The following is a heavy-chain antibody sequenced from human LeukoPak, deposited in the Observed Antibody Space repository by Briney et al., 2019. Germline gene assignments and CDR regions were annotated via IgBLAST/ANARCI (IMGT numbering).Heavy chain of an antibody. J-gene: IGHJ4*02. Sequence: GGSLRLSCAASGFTFSSYAMSWVRQAPGKGLEWVSAISGGSTYYADSVKGRFTISRDNSKNTLYLQMNSLRAEDTAVYYCAKDPIAAAGRVYWGQGTLVTVSS. CDR3: AKDPIAAAGRVY. CDR2: ISGGST. CDR1: GFTFSSYA. V-gene: IGHV3-23*01. D-gene: IGHD6-13*01.